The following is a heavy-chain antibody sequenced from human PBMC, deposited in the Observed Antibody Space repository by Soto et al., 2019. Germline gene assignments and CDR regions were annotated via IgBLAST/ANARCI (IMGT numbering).Heavy chain of an antibody. V-gene: IGHV4-59*01. CDR3: ARGRGGTYDAFDI. Sequence: PSETLSLTCTVSSGSISTYFWSWIRQPPGKGLEWIGYIYYSGTTNYNPSLKSRVTIFLDTSKNQFSLRLSSVTAADTAVYYCARGRGGTYDAFDIWGQGTLVTVSS. D-gene: IGHD1-26*01. CDR2: IYYSGTT. J-gene: IGHJ3*02. CDR1: SGSISTYF.